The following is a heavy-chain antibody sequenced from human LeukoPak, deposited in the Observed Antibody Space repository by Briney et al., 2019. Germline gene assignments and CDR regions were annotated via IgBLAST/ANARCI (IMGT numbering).Heavy chain of an antibody. CDR1: GYTFTSYD. V-gene: IGHV1-8*01. CDR2: MNPNSGST. D-gene: IGHD6-19*01. J-gene: IGHJ4*02. CDR3: ARGTVAGTGFDY. Sequence: ASVKVSCKASGYTFTSYDINWVRQATGQGLEWMGWMNPNSGSTGYAQKFQGRVTMTRNTSISTAYMELSSLRSEDTAVYYCARGTVAGTGFDYWGQGTLVTVSS.